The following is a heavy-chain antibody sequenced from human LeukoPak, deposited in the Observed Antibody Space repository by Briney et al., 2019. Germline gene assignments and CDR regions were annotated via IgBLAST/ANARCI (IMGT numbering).Heavy chain of an antibody. V-gene: IGHV3-21*01. D-gene: IGHD3-10*01. J-gene: IGHJ6*03. CDR1: GFTFSSYS. CDR2: ISSSSSYI. Sequence: GGSLRLSCAASGFTFSSYSMNWVRQAPGKGLEWVSSISSSSSYIYYADSVKGRFTISRDNAKNSLYLQMNSLRAEDTAVYYCARDSAMVRGVYMDVWGKGTTVTVSS. CDR3: ARDSAMVRGVYMDV.